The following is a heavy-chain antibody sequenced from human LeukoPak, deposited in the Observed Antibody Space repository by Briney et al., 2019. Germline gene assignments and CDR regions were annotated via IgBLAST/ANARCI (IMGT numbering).Heavy chain of an antibody. D-gene: IGHD2-2*01. V-gene: IGHV4-34*01. CDR2: INHSGST. Sequence: SETLSLTCAVYGGSFSGYYWSWIRQPPGKGLEWIGKINHSGSTNYNPSLKSRVTIFVDTTKNQFSLKLSSVTAADTAVYYCARVRSRYCSSTSCTQAHMDVWGQGTTVTVSS. CDR1: GGSFSGYY. J-gene: IGHJ6*02. CDR3: ARVRSRYCSSTSCTQAHMDV.